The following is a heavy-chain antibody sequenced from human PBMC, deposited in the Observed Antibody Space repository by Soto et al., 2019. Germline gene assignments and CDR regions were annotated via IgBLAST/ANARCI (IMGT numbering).Heavy chain of an antibody. CDR3: AREPPYCSSTSCYIDY. J-gene: IGHJ4*02. CDR1: GFTFSSYS. CDR2: ISSSSSYI. D-gene: IGHD2-2*02. Sequence: VSLRLSCAASGFTFSSYSMSWVRQAPGKGLEWVSSISSSSSYIYYADSVKGRFTISRDNAKISLYLQMNSLRAEDTAVYYCAREPPYCSSTSCYIDYWGQGTLVTVSS. V-gene: IGHV3-21*01.